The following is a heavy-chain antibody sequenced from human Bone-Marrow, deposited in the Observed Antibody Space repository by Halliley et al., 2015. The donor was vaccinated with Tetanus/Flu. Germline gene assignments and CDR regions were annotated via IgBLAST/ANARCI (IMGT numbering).Heavy chain of an antibody. CDR3: AKDLFGYYGGEGGS. D-gene: IGHD3-22*01. V-gene: IGHV3-23*01. Sequence: SLRLSCAASGFTFSSYAMSWVRQAPGKGLEWLSTISGSRSGTFYADSVKGRFAISRDNSKNTLYLQMDSLRAEDTAIYYCAKDLFGYYGGEGGSWGQGTLVTVSS. CDR1: GFTFSSYA. J-gene: IGHJ5*02. CDR2: ISGSRSGT.